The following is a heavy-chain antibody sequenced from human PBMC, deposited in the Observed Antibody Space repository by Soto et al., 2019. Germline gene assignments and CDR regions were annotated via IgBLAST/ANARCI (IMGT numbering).Heavy chain of an antibody. V-gene: IGHV3-30-3*01. CDR1: GFNVSAYT. J-gene: IGHJ4*02. CDR2: ISSDGNHK. CDR3: ARWEQPLFDY. Sequence: QVKLVESGGGVVQPGRSLRLSCAASGFNVSAYTMHWVRQAPGKGLEWVAVISSDGNHKYYTDSVKGRFTISRDTSTNTVYLQMSSLRAEDTAVYYCARWEQPLFDYWGRGTLVTVCS. D-gene: IGHD1-26*01.